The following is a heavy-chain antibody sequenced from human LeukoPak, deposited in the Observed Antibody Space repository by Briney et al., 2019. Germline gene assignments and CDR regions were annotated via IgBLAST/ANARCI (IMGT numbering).Heavy chain of an antibody. CDR2: IYYSGST. D-gene: IGHD3-22*01. CDR3: ARDGYYDSSGKGFDY. V-gene: IGHV4-31*03. J-gene: IGHJ4*02. Sequence: SETLSLTCTVSGGSISSGGYYGGWIRQHPGKGLEWIGYIYYSGSTYYNPSLKSRVTISVDTSKNQVSLKLSSVTAADTAVYYCARDGYYDSSGKGFDYWGQGTLVTVSS. CDR1: GGSISSGGYY.